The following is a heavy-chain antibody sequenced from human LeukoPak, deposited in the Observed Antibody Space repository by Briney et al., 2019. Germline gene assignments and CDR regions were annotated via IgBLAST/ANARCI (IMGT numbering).Heavy chain of an antibody. CDR2: IYYSGST. CDR1: GGSISSSY. V-gene: IGHV4-59*08. CDR3: ARQTKLLWFGESKKSFDY. Sequence: SETLSLTCTVSGGSISSSYWTWIRHPPGGGLEWIGYIYYSGSTNYNPSLKSRVTISVDTSKNQFSLKLTSVTAADTAVYYCARQTKLLWFGESKKSFDYWGQGTLVTVSS. D-gene: IGHD3-10*01. J-gene: IGHJ4*02.